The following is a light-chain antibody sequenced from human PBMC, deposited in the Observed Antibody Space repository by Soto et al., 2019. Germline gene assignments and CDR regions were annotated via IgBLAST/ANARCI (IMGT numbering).Light chain of an antibody. CDR3: QQRSNWPST. Sequence: EIVLTQSPATRSLSPGERATLSCRASQGVSSYLAWYQQKPGQAPRLLIYDASNRATGIPARFSGSGSGTDFTLTISSLEPEDFAVYYCQQRSNWPSTFGGGTKVEIK. CDR1: QGVSSY. CDR2: DAS. J-gene: IGKJ4*01. V-gene: IGKV3-11*01.